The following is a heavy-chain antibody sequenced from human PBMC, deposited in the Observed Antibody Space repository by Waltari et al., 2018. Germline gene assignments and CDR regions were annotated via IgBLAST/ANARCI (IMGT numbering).Heavy chain of an antibody. CDR1: GGSFSGYY. Sequence: QVQLQQWGAGLLKPSETLSLTCAVYGGSFSGYYWSWIRQPPGKGLEWIGEINQSGSTNYNPSLKSRVTISVDTSKNQFSLKLSSVTAADTAVYYWASVYSSSWYGRFGPWGQGTLVTVSS. J-gene: IGHJ5*02. V-gene: IGHV4-34*01. CDR2: INQSGST. D-gene: IGHD6-13*01. CDR3: ASVYSSSWYGRFGP.